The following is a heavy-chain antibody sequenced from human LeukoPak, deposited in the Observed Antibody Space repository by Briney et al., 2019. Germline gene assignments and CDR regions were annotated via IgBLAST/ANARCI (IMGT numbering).Heavy chain of an antibody. D-gene: IGHD3-22*01. CDR1: GGSISSGDYY. V-gene: IGHV4-30-4*08. CDR2: IYYSGST. CDR3: AREYYYDSSGYYFDY. Sequence: SQTLSLTRTVSGGSISSGDYYWSWIRQPPGKGLEWIGYIYYSGSTYYNPSLKSRVTISVDTSKNQFSLKLSSVTAADTAVYYCAREYYYDSSGYYFDYWGQGTLVTVPS. J-gene: IGHJ4*02.